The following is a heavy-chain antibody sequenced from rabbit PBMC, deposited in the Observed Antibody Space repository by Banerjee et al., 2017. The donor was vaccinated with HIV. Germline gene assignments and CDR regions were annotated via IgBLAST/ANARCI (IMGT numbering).Heavy chain of an antibody. V-gene: IGHV1S45*01. CDR2: INTSSGNT. J-gene: IGHJ6*01. Sequence: QERLEESGGDLVQPGGSLKLSCKASGFDFSSYYMSWVRQAPGKGLEWIACINTSSGNTVYANWAKGRFTISKTSSTTVTLQMTSLTAADTATYFCARDLSYSSGRGANDLWGPGTLVTVS. CDR3: ARDLSYSSGRGANDL. D-gene: IGHD4-1*01. CDR1: GFDFSSYYM.